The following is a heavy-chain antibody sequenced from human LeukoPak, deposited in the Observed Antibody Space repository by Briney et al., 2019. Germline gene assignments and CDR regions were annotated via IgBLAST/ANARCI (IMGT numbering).Heavy chain of an antibody. CDR2: IYYSGST. J-gene: IGHJ3*02. Sequence: SETLSLTCTVSGGSNSSSYYWGWIRQPPGKGLEWIGSIYYSGSTYYNPSLKSRVTISVDTSKNQFSLKLSSVTAADTAVYYCARVPGPIAAAGIYAFDIWGQGTMVTVSS. CDR3: ARVPGPIAAAGIYAFDI. D-gene: IGHD6-13*01. CDR1: GGSNSSSYY. V-gene: IGHV4-39*07.